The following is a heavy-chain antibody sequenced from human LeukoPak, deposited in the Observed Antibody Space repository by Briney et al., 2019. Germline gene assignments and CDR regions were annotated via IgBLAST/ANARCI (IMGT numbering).Heavy chain of an antibody. V-gene: IGHV3-9*01. D-gene: IGHD6-19*01. J-gene: IGHJ4*02. Sequence: GGSLRLSCAASGFTFDDYAMHWVRQAPGKGLEWVSGISWNSGSIGYADSVKGRFTISRDNAKNSLYLQMNSLRAEDTALYYCAKDIPPGTVAVVGYAFDYWGQGTLVTVSS. CDR1: GFTFDDYA. CDR2: ISWNSGSI. CDR3: AKDIPPGTVAVVGYAFDY.